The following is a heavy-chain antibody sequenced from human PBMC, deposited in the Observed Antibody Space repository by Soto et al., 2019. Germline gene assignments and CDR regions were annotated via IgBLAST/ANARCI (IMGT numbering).Heavy chain of an antibody. J-gene: IGHJ4*02. CDR1: GASINNYY. CDR2: VYYTGSTST. D-gene: IGHD5-12*01. Sequence: SETLSLTCSVSGASINNYYWSWIRQPPGKGLEWIGFVYYTGSTSTKYNPSLQSRVAMSVDSSKNQFSLKLTSMTAADTAIYYCAKYRRTDAEGYRLDFWGPGTLVTVSS. V-gene: IGHV4-59*01. CDR3: AKYRRTDAEGYRLDF.